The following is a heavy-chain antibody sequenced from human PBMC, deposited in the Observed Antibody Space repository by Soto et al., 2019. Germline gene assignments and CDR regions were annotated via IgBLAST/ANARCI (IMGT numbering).Heavy chain of an antibody. CDR1: GFSLSTTGVG. CDR3: VHRRESGDYAVWFDP. Sequence: QITLKESGPTLVKPTQTLTLTCTFSGFSLSTTGVGVGWIRQPPGKALEWLALIYWDDDKSYSPSLKSRLTSXXAXPXXEVHLPMTNLDAVDTATYYCVHRRESGDYAVWFDPWGKGTLVTVSS. CDR2: IYWDDDK. J-gene: IGHJ5*02. V-gene: IGHV2-5*02. D-gene: IGHD4-17*01.